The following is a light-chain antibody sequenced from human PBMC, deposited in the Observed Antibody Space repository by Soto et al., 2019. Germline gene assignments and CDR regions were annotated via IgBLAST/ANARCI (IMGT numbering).Light chain of an antibody. CDR3: QQSSPSLPWT. J-gene: IGKJ1*01. CDR2: GTS. V-gene: IGKV3-20*01. CDR1: QSISSRY. Sequence: EIVLTQSPGTLSLSPGERATLSCRASQSISSRYLAWYQQKPGQAPRVLIYGTSSRATGIPDRFSGSGSGTDFTLTISSLEPEDFAVYFCQQSSPSLPWTFGQGTQVEIK.